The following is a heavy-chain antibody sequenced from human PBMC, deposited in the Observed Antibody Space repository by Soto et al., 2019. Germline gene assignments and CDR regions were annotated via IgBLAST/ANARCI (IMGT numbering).Heavy chain of an antibody. J-gene: IGHJ2*01. CDR3: ARMAGPWYFDL. V-gene: IGHV4-59*12. CDR2: IYYSGST. CDR1: GGSISSYY. Sequence: NPSETLSLTRTVSGGSISSYYWSWIRQPPGKGLEWIGYIYYSGSTNYNPSLKSRVTISVDTSKNQFSLKLSSVTAADTAVYYCARMAGPWYFDLWGRGTLVTVSS.